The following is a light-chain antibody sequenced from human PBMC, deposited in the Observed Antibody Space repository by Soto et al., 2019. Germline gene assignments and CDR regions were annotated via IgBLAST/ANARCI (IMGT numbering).Light chain of an antibody. CDR1: SSNIGAGYD. CDR2: GNS. J-gene: IGLJ1*01. Sequence: QSVLTQPPSVSGAPGQRVTISCTGSSSNIGAGYDVHWYQQLPGTAPKLLIYGNSNRPSGVPDRFSGSKSGTSASLAITGLQAEDEADYYCQSYDSSLSVQVFGTETKLTVL. V-gene: IGLV1-40*01. CDR3: QSYDSSLSVQV.